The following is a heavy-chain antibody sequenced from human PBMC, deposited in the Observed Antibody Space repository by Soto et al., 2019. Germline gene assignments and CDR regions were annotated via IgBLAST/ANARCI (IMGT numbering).Heavy chain of an antibody. V-gene: IGHV3-23*01. D-gene: IGHD6-13*01. CDR3: ARESGEGYSSSWAYYYYYYMDV. CDR2: ISGSGGST. Sequence: GGSLRLSCAASGFTFSSYAMSWVRQAPGKGLEWVSAISGSGGSTYYADSVKGRFTISRDNSKNTLYLQMNSLRAEDTAVYYCARESGEGYSSSWAYYYYYYMDVWGKGITVTVSS. CDR1: GFTFSSYA. J-gene: IGHJ6*03.